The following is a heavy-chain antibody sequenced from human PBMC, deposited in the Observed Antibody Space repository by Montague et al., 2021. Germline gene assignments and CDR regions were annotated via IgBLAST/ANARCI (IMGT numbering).Heavy chain of an antibody. J-gene: IGHJ6*02. V-gene: IGHV4-39*01. CDR2: IYYSGST. D-gene: IGHD3-16*02. Sequence: SETLSLTCTVPGGSISSSSYYWVWIRQPPGKGLEWIGSIYYSGSTYYNPSLKSRVTISVDTSKNQFSLKLSSVTAADTAVYYCARHVIGNYGMDVWGQGTTVTVSS. CDR1: GGSISSSSYY. CDR3: ARHVIGNYGMDV.